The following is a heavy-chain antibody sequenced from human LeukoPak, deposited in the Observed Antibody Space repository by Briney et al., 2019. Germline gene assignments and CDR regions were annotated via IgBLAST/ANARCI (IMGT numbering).Heavy chain of an antibody. CDR2: ISSSSSTI. V-gene: IGHV3-48*01. D-gene: IGHD1-26*01. CDR3: AKGLSYFFVGVDY. CDR1: GFTFSSYS. Sequence: GGSLRLSCAASGFTFSSYSMNWVRQAPGKGLEWVSHISSSSSTIYYADSVKGRFTISRDNAKNALYLQMNSLRGEDTGVYYCAKGLSYFFVGVDYWGQGTLVTVS. J-gene: IGHJ4*02.